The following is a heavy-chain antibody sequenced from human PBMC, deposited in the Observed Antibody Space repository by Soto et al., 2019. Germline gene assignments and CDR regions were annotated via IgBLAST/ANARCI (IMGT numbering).Heavy chain of an antibody. J-gene: IGHJ4*02. Sequence: SETLSLTCTVSGGSISSSSYYWGWIRQPPGKGLEWIGSIYYSGSTYYNPSLKSRVTISVDTSKNQFSLKLSSVTAADTAVYYCARGVYYVGFDYWGQGTLVTVSS. D-gene: IGHD2-8*01. V-gene: IGHV4-39*01. CDR3: ARGVYYVGFDY. CDR2: IYYSGST. CDR1: GGSISSSSYY.